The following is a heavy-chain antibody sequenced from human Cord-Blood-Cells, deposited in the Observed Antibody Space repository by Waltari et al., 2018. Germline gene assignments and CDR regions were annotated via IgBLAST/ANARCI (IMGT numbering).Heavy chain of an antibody. V-gene: IGHV4-59*01. CDR3: ARDARHYYGSGSYYTEYYFDY. D-gene: IGHD3-10*01. Sequence: QVQLQESGPGLVKPSEPLPLTCTVPGGSISSYYWSWIRLPPGKGLEWIGYIYYSGSTNYNPSLKSRVTISVDTSKNQFSLKLSSVTAADTAVYYCARDARHYYGSGSYYTEYYFDYWGQGTLVTVSS. J-gene: IGHJ4*02. CDR1: GGSISSYY. CDR2: IYYSGST.